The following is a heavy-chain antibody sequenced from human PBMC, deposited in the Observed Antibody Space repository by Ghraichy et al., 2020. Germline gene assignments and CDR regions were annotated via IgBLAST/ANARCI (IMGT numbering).Heavy chain of an antibody. J-gene: IGHJ5*02. V-gene: IGHV4-39*01. Sequence: SETLSLTCTVSGGSISSRSYFWGWVRQPPGKGLEWIGSSYYSGSTYYNPSLKSRVTLSVDTSKNQFSLKLSSVTAADPAVYYCARIRPLAVTSSNWFDPWGQGTLVTVSS. CDR1: GGSISSRSYF. CDR3: ARIRPLAVTSSNWFDP. D-gene: IGHD4-17*01. CDR2: SYYSGST.